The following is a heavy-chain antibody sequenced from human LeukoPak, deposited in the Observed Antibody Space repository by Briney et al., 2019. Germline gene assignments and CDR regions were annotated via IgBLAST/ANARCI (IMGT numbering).Heavy chain of an antibody. CDR1: GFTFSSYA. CDR2: ISYDGSNK. CDR3: ASPKSPYSSSSYFDY. V-gene: IGHV3-30*04. J-gene: IGHJ4*02. D-gene: IGHD6-6*01. Sequence: GGSLRLSCAASGFTFSSYAMHWVRQAPGKGLEWVAVISYDGSNKYYADSVKGRFTISRDNSKNTLYLQMNSLRAEDTAVYHCASPKSPYSSSSYFDYWGQGTLVTVSS.